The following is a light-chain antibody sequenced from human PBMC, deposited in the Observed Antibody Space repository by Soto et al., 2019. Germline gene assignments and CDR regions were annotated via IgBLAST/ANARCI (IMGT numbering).Light chain of an antibody. CDR1: QSVISNY. J-gene: IGKJ1*01. CDR3: QKYGSSLTWT. V-gene: IGKV3-20*01. Sequence: EVVLTQSPGTVSLSPGERVTLSCRASQSVISNYLAWYQQRPGQAPRLLIYAASSRATGIPDRFSGSGSGTDFTLSISRLEPEDFAVYYCQKYGSSLTWTFGQGTKVE. CDR2: AAS.